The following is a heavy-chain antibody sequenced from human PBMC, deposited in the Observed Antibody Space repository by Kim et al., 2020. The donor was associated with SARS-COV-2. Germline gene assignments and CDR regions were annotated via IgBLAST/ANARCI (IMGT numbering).Heavy chain of an antibody. J-gene: IGHJ4*02. CDR2: ISSSSSYI. V-gene: IGHV3-21*01. CDR1: GFTFSSYS. Sequence: GGSLRLSCAASGFTFSSYSMNWVRQAPGKGLEWVSSISSSSSYIYYADSVKGRFTISRDNAKNSLYLQMNSLRAEDTAVYYCARDGRGGIAAAEDYWGQGTLVTVSS. CDR3: ARDGRGGIAAAEDY. D-gene: IGHD6-13*01.